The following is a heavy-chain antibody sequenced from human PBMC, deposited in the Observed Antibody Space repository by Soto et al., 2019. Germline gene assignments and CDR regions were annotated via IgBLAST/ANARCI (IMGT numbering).Heavy chain of an antibody. CDR3: AGSSQYYFDF. J-gene: IGHJ4*02. Sequence: SETLPPTYAVSCGSISCSNWCSWVRTPPVKMLEWIGEIYHSESTNYNPYLKSRVTISVDKCKNQFSLKVSSVTAADTAVYYCAGSSQYYFDFWGQGSLVTVSS. CDR1: CGSISCSNW. V-gene: IGHV4-4*02. CDR2: IYHSEST. D-gene: IGHD6-13*01.